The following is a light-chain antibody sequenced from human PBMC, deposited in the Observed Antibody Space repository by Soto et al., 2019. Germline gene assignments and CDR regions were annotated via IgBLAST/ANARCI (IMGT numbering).Light chain of an antibody. V-gene: IGKV3-11*01. J-gene: IGKJ4*01. CDR2: DAS. CDR3: QQRANWPPLT. CDR1: QSVSTY. Sequence: EIVVTQSPATLSLSPGERATLSCRASQSVSTYLAWYHQKPGQAPRLLIYDASNRATGIPARFSGSGSGTDFTLTISTLEPEDFAVYYCQQRANWPPLTFGGGTNVEI.